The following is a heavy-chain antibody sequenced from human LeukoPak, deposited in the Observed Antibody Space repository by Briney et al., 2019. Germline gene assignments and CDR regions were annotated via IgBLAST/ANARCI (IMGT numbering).Heavy chain of an antibody. D-gene: IGHD2-2*01. J-gene: IGHJ4*02. CDR3: AREGHHCSSTSCWYYFDY. V-gene: IGHV4-59*12. CDR2: IYYSGST. Sequence: PSETLSLTCTVSGGSISSYYWSWIRQPPGKGLEWIGYIYYSGSTNYNPSLKSRVTISVDASKNQFSLKLSSVTAADTAVYYCAREGHHCSSTSCWYYFDYWGQGTLVTVSS. CDR1: GGSISSYY.